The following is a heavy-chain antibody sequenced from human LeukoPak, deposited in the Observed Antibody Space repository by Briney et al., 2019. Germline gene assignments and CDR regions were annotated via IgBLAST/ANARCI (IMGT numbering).Heavy chain of an antibody. CDR1: GYTFTGYY. CDR3: ARGKLAAPGRTGYNWFDP. Sequence: ASVKVSFKASGYTFTGYYIHWVRPAPGQGLEWMGWINPNSGGTNYAQKFQGRVTMPRDTSITTAYMELSGLRSDDTAIYYCARGKLAAPGRTGYNWFDPWGQGTLVTVSS. J-gene: IGHJ5*02. V-gene: IGHV1-2*02. CDR2: INPNSGGT. D-gene: IGHD6-13*01.